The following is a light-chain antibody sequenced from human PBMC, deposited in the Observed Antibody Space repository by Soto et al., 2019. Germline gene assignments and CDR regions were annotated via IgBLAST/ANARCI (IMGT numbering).Light chain of an antibody. CDR2: LGS. CDR1: QSLLHSNGYNY. V-gene: IGKV2-28*01. Sequence: DIVMTQSPLSLPVTPGGPASISCRSSQSLLHSNGYNYLDWYLQKPGQSPQLLIYLGSNRASGVPDRFSGSGSGTDFTLKISRVEAEDVGVYYCMQALQTPRTFGQGTKV. CDR3: MQALQTPRT. J-gene: IGKJ1*01.